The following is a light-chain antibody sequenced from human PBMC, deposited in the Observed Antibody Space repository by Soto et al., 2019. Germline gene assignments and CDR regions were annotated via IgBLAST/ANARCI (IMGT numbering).Light chain of an antibody. CDR3: QQRSSWLT. V-gene: IGKV3-11*01. J-gene: IGKJ4*01. CDR1: QSVSSY. Sequence: EIVLTQSPATLSLSPGERPTLSCRASQSVSSYLAWYQQKPGQAPRLLIYDASNRATGIPARFSGSGSGTDFTLTISSLEPEDFAVYYCQQRSSWLTFGGGTKVEIK. CDR2: DAS.